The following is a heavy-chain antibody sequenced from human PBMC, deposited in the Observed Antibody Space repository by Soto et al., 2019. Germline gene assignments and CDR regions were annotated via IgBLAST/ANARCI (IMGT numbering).Heavy chain of an antibody. CDR1: GFAFSSYS. V-gene: IGHV3-48*02. J-gene: IGHJ4*02. CDR2: ISSTGYTT. CDR3: ATNRDYGGGALDF. Sequence: EVQLVESGGGLVQPGGSLRLSCAASGFAFSSYSMNLVRQAPGKGLEWVSYISSTGYTTYFADSVKGRFTISRDNAKNSLSLQMNSLRDEDTAVYYCATNRDYGGGALDFWGQGTLVTVSS. D-gene: IGHD4-17*01.